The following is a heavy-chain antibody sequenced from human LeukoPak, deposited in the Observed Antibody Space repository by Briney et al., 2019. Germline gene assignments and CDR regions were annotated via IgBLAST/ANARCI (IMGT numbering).Heavy chain of an antibody. Sequence: GASVKVSCKASGYTLTSYDVNWVRQASGQGLEWMGWMSPTSGNTGYAQGFQGRVTMTRNTSTSTAYMELSSLRSEDTAVYYCAREKPVYYDFWSGYSYDYGMDVWGQGTTVTVSS. V-gene: IGHV1-8*01. J-gene: IGHJ6*02. CDR1: GYTLTSYD. CDR2: MSPTSGNT. D-gene: IGHD3-3*01. CDR3: AREKPVYYDFWSGYSYDYGMDV.